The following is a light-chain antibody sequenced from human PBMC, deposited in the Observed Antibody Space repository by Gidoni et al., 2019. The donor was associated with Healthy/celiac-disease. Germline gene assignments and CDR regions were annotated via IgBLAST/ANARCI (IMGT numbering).Light chain of an antibody. V-gene: IGLV2-14*01. CDR3: SSYTSSSTRV. CDR2: DVS. Sequence: QSALTQPASVSGSPGQSINISCTGTSSDGGGCNYVSWYQQTPGKAPKLMIYDVSNRPSGVSNRVSGSKYGNTGSLSISGLQAEDEADDYCSSYTSSSTRVFGTGTKGTVL. CDR1: SSDGGGCNY. J-gene: IGLJ1*01.